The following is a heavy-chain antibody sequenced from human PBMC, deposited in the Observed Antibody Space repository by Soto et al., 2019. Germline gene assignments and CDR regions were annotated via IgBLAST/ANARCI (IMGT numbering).Heavy chain of an antibody. Sequence: GGSLRLSCAASGFTFSSYAMSWVRQAPGKGLEWVSTISGSGGTTYYADSVKGRFTFSRDNSKNTLYLQMNSLRAEDTAVYYCAKMLGGYFDYWGQGTLVTVSS. D-gene: IGHD3-10*02. V-gene: IGHV3-23*01. CDR3: AKMLGGYFDY. CDR1: GFTFSSYA. CDR2: ISGSGGTT. J-gene: IGHJ4*02.